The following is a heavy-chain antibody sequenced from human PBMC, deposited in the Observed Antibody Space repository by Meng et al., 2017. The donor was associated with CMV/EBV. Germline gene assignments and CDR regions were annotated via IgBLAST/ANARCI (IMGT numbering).Heavy chain of an antibody. J-gene: IGHJ6*02. CDR3: ARSGDCSSTSCYTPYYYYGMDV. CDR2: IIPIFGTA. Sequence: SVKVSCKASGGTFSSYAISWVRQAPGQGLEWMGGIIPIFGTANYAQKFRGRVTITTDESTSTAYMELSSLRSEDTAVYYCARSGDCSSTSCYTPYYYYGMDVWGQGTTVTVSS. V-gene: IGHV1-69*05. CDR1: GGTFSSYA. D-gene: IGHD2-2*02.